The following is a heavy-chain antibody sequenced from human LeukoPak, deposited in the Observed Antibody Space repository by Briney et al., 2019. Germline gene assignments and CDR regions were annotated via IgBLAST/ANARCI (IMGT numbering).Heavy chain of an antibody. V-gene: IGHV3-23*01. Sequence: GGSLRLSCAASGFTFNNYAMNWVRQAPGKGLEWVSSISGGGETTYYADSAKGRFTISRDNSQNTLYLQMNSLRAEDTAVYYCARDYADYVGYFFFDYWGQGTLVTDSS. J-gene: IGHJ4*02. D-gene: IGHD4-17*01. CDR3: ARDYADYVGYFFFDY. CDR1: GFTFNNYA. CDR2: ISGGGETT.